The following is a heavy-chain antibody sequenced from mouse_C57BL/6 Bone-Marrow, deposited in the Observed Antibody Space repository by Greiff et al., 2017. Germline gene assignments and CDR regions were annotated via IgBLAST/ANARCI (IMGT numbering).Heavy chain of an antibody. CDR1: GYTFTSYW. J-gene: IGHJ3*01. V-gene: IGHV1-69*01. D-gene: IGHD2-4*01. Sequence: VQLQQPGAELVMPGASVKLSCKASGYTFTSYWMHWVKQRPGQGLEWIGEIDPSDSYTNYNQKFKGKSTLTVDKSSSTAYMQLSSLTSEDSAVYYCARGEGLRRGSWFAYWGQGTLVTVSA. CDR2: IDPSDSYT. CDR3: ARGEGLRRGSWFAY.